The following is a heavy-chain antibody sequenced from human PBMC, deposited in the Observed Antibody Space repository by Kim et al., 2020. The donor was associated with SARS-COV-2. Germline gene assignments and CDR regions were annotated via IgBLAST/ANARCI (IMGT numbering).Heavy chain of an antibody. CDR3: MKGGWGWIWDH. CDR1: GFTFTGYA. Sequence: GGSLRLSCTTSGFTFTGYAMSWVRQAPGKGLEWVSSIDGSDGTTYYVDPVKGRFTISRDNSKNTVYLQMSNWRADDTAVYYCMKGGWGWIWDHWGQGTLVTVSS. J-gene: IGHJ4*02. D-gene: IGHD2-2*03. CDR2: IDGSDGTT. V-gene: IGHV3-23*01.